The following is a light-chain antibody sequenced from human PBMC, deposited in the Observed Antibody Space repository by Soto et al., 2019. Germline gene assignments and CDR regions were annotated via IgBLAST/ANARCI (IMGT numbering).Light chain of an antibody. CDR3: QQYKTYPWT. J-gene: IGKJ1*01. Sequence: DIQMTQSPSTLSASVGDRVTITCRASQSINSWLAWYQQKPGKAPKLLIYKASNLESGLPSRFSGSIYATEFTLTISSLQPDDFATYYCQQYKTYPWTFGQGTKVEIK. CDR2: KAS. CDR1: QSINSW. V-gene: IGKV1-5*03.